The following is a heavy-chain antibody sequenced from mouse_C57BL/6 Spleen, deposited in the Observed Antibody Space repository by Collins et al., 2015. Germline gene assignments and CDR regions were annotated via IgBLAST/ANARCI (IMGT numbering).Heavy chain of an antibody. Sequence: EVQLQQSGPVLVKPGASVKMSCKASGYTFTDYYMNWVKQSHGKSLEWIGVINPYNGGTSYNQMFKGKATLTVDKSSSTAYMELNSLTSEDSAVYFCARGDDSYAMDYWGQGTSVTVSS. D-gene: IGHD2-13*01. V-gene: IGHV1-19*01. J-gene: IGHJ4*01. CDR1: GYTFTDYY. CDR2: INPYNGGT. CDR3: ARGDDSYAMDY.